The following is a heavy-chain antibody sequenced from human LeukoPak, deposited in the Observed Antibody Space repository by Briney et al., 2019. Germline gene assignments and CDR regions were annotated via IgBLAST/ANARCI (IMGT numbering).Heavy chain of an antibody. V-gene: IGHV1-2*02. CDR1: GYTFTGYY. Sequence: ASVKVSCKASGYTFTGYYMHWVRQAPGQGLEWMGWINPNSGGTNYAQKFQGRVTMTRDTSISTAYMELSRLRSDDTAVYYCARDTLTRLTYYYDSSGYYQSPPFDYWGQGTLVTVSS. J-gene: IGHJ4*02. D-gene: IGHD3-22*01. CDR2: INPNSGGT. CDR3: ARDTLTRLTYYYDSSGYYQSPPFDY.